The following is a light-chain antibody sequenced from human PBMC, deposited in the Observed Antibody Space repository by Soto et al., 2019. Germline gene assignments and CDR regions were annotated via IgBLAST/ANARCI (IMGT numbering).Light chain of an antibody. CDR2: DAS. J-gene: IGKJ4*01. CDR3: QQRYNWPVT. CDR1: KNFAPF. V-gene: IGKV3-11*01. Sequence: DIVLTQSPGTVSLSPGKRPSLSCRATKNFAPFLACYQQKPGQPPRLLMYDASRRITGVPARFSGSGSGTDFTLTITSLEPEDVAVYYCQQRYNWPVTFGAGTRVEI.